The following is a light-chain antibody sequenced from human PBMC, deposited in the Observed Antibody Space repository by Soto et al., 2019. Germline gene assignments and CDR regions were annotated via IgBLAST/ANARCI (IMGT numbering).Light chain of an antibody. CDR2: GAS. CDR1: QRVSSSY. Sequence: EVVLTQSPDTLPLSPGEGATLSCRASQRVSSSYLAWYQQKPGQAPRLLIYGASSRAAGIPDRFSGSGSGTDFILSISRLEPEDVAVYFCQQYGSSPFTFGGGTNVEIK. CDR3: QQYGSSPFT. V-gene: IGKV3-20*01. J-gene: IGKJ4*01.